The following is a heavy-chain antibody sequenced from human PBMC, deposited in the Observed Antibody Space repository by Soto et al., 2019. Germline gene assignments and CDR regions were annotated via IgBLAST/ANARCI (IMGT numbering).Heavy chain of an antibody. CDR1: GDSFTSYW. J-gene: IGHJ6*02. CDR3: ATHHHCSGSSGYKAVYYYYYGMDV. CDR2: IDPSDSYT. D-gene: IGHD2-15*01. V-gene: IGHV5-10-1*01. Sequence: PGESLKISCKGSGDSFTSYWISWGRQMPGKGLEWMGRIDPSDSYTNYSPSFQGHVTISADKSISTAYLQWSSLKASDTAMYYCATHHHCSGSSGYKAVYYYYYGMDVWGQGTTVTVSS.